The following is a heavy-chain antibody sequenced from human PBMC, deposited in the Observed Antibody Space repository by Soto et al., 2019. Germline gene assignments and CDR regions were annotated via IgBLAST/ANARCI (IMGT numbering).Heavy chain of an antibody. CDR3: ARNVPAADYYYMDV. V-gene: IGHV4-34*01. D-gene: IGHD6-13*01. CDR1: GGSLNGYY. Sequence: QVQLQQWGAGLLEPSETLFLTCAVYGGSLNGYYWSWIRQAPGKGLEWIGEIDHGGSANYNPSLKSPAIMSVDSSKSQLSLTLTSVTAADTAVYYCARNVPAADYYYMDVWGEGTTVTVSS. J-gene: IGHJ6*03. CDR2: IDHGGSA.